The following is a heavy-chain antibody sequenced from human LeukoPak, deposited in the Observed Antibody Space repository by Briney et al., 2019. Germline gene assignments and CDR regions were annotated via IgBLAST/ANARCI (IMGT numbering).Heavy chain of an antibody. CDR2: INHSGST. J-gene: IGHJ4*02. CDR1: GGSFSGYY. V-gene: IGHV4-34*01. CDR3: ARGISNPDFFDY. D-gene: IGHD1-14*01. Sequence: KASETLSLTRAVYGGSFSGYYWSWIRQPPGKGLEWIGEINHSGSTNYNPSLKSRVTISVDTSKNQFSLKLSSVTAADTAVYYCARGISNPDFFDYWGQGTLVTVSS.